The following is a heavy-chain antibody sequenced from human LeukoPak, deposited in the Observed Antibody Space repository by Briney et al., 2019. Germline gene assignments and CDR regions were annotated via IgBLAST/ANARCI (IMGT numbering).Heavy chain of an antibody. J-gene: IGHJ3*02. V-gene: IGHV4-4*02. CDR2: IYTSGST. CDR3: ASLQRRLGYSYGDAFDI. Sequence: SETLSLTCAVSGGSIISTNWWSWVRQPPGKGLEWIGRIYTSGSTNYNPSLKSRVTISVDTSKNQFSLKLSSVTAADTAVYYCASLQRRLGYSYGDAFDIWGQGTMVTVSS. D-gene: IGHD5-18*01. CDR1: GGSIISTNW.